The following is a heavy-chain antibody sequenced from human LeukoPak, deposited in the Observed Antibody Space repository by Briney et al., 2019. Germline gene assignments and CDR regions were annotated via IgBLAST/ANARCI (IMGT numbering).Heavy chain of an antibody. Sequence: GESLKISCKGSGYNFTSHWIGWVRQMPGKGLEWMGIIYPGDSDTRYSPSFQGQVTISADKSISTAYLQWSSLKASDSAMYYCATNTMFRGIHAFDIWGQGTMVTVSS. V-gene: IGHV5-51*01. CDR3: ATNTMFRGIHAFDI. J-gene: IGHJ3*02. D-gene: IGHD3-10*01. CDR2: IYPGDSDT. CDR1: GYNFTSHW.